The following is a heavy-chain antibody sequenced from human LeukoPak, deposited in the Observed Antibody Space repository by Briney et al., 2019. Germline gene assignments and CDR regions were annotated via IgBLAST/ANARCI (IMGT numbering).Heavy chain of an antibody. J-gene: IGHJ5*02. V-gene: IGHV1-2*02. Sequence: GASVKVSCKASGYTFTGYYMHWVRQAPGQGLEWMGWINPNSGGTNYAQKFQGRVTMTRDTYISTAYMELSRLRSDDTAVYYCAREGALRYFDWLLNEDWFDPWGQGTLVTVSS. CDR2: INPNSGGT. CDR1: GYTFTGYY. CDR3: AREGALRYFDWLLNEDWFDP. D-gene: IGHD3-9*01.